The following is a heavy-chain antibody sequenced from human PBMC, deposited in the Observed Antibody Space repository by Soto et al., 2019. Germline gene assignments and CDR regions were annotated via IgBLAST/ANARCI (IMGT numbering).Heavy chain of an antibody. J-gene: IGHJ5*02. CDR3: AKGGPTFLNWFGP. V-gene: IGHV3-23*01. CDR1: GFTLSSYA. CDR2: ISNSGHSA. D-gene: IGHD5-12*01. Sequence: GGSLRLSCAASGFTLSSYAMNWVRQAPGKGLEWISVISNSGHSAYYADSVKGRFTISRDNSKNTLYLQIKSLRAEDTAAYYCAKGGPTFLNWFGPWGQGTLVTVSS.